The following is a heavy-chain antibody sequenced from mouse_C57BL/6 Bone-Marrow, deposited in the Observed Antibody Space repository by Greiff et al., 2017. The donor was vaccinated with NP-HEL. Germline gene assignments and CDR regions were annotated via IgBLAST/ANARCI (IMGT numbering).Heavy chain of an antibody. CDR3: ARRGIYDGNYEAMDY. Sequence: VQLQQSGPELVKPGASVKISCKASGYTFTDYYINWVKQRPGQGLEWIGWIFPGSGSTYYNEKFKGKATLTVDKSSSTAYMLLSSLTSEDSAVYFCARRGIYDGNYEAMDYWGQATSVTVS. V-gene: IGHV1-75*01. D-gene: IGHD2-1*01. CDR1: GYTFTDYY. CDR2: IFPGSGST. J-gene: IGHJ4*01.